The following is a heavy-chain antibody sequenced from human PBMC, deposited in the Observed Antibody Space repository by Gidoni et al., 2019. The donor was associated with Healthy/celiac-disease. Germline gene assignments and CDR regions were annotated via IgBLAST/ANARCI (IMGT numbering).Heavy chain of an antibody. CDR3: AKEGLGHYGMDV. V-gene: IGHV3-9*01. J-gene: IGHJ6*02. D-gene: IGHD3-9*01. CDR1: GFTLDDYA. Sequence: EVQLVESGGGLVQPGRSLRLSCAASGFTLDDYAMHWVRQAAGKGLEWVSGISWNSGSIGYADSVKGRFTISRDNAKNSLYLQMNSLRAEDTALYYCAKEGLGHYGMDVWGQGTTVTVSS. CDR2: ISWNSGSI.